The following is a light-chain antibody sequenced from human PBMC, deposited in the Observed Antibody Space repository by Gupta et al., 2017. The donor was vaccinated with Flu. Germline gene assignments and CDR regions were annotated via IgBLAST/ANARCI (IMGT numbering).Light chain of an antibody. V-gene: IGLV1-40*01. CDR2: GNA. J-gene: IGLJ3*02. CDR3: QSYDNSLGGSWV. Sequence: SSDIGAGYDVHWYQHVPGTAPNLLIFGNANRPSGVPDRFSGSKSGTSASLAITGLQAEDEADYYCQSYDNSLGGSWVFGGGTKLTVL. CDR1: SSDIGAGYD.